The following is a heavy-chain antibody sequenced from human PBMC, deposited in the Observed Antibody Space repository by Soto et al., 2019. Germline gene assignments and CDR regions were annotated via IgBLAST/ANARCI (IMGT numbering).Heavy chain of an antibody. J-gene: IGHJ4*02. V-gene: IGHV5-51*01. CDR3: ARLGDCSSTSCYTGGTFDY. Sequence: GESLKISCKGSGYSFTSYWIGWVRQMPGKGLEWMGIIYPVDSDTRYSPSFQGQVTIAADKSISTAYLQWSSLKASDTAMYYCARLGDCSSTSCYTGGTFDYWGQGTLVTVSS. CDR2: IYPVDSDT. D-gene: IGHD2-2*02. CDR1: GYSFTSYW.